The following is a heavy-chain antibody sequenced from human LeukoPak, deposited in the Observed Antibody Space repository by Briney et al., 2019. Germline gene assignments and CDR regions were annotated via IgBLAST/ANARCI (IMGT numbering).Heavy chain of an antibody. Sequence: GASVKVSCKASGYSFTDYYIYWVRQTPGQGLEWMGWINPNSGGTNYAQNFQGRVTMTRDTSITTAYMELSRLRFDDTAVYFCARDHLTVIEGPGNWGQGTLVTASS. V-gene: IGHV1-2*02. CDR1: GYSFTDYY. CDR2: INPNSGGT. CDR3: ARDHLTVIEGPGN. D-gene: IGHD1-26*01. J-gene: IGHJ4*02.